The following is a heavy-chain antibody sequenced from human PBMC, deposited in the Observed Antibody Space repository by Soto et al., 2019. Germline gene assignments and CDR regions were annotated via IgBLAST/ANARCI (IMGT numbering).Heavy chain of an antibody. J-gene: IGHJ4*02. CDR2: INPSGGST. D-gene: IGHD3-22*01. Sequence: GASVKVSCKASGYTFTSYYMHWVRQAPGQGLEWMGIINPSGGSTSYAQKFQGRVTMTRDTSTSTVYMELSSLRSEDTAVYYCAREGSHQNMIVVVPFDYWGQGTLVTVSS. CDR1: GYTFTSYY. CDR3: AREGSHQNMIVVVPFDY. V-gene: IGHV1-46*03.